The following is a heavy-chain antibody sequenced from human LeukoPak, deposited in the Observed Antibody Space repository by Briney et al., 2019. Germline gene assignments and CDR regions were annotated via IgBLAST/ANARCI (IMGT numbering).Heavy chain of an antibody. CDR1: EGSISSYY. CDR3: ARSANTAMVRGLGY. CDR2: IYYSGST. J-gene: IGHJ4*02. Sequence: SETLSLTCTVSEGSISSYYWSWIRQPPGKGLEWIGYIYYSGSTNYNPSLKSRVTISVDTSKNQFSLKLNSMTAADTAVYYCARSANTAMVRGLGYWGQGTLVTVSS. V-gene: IGHV4-59*01. D-gene: IGHD5-18*01.